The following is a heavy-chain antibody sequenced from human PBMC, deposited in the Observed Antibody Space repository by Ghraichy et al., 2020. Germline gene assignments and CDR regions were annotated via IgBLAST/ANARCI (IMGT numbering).Heavy chain of an antibody. J-gene: IGHJ4*02. Sequence: GGSLRLSCAASGFTFSSYWMSWVRQAPGKGLEWVANIKQDGSEKYYVDSVKGRFTISRDNAKNSLYLQMNSLRAEDTAVYYCARDLTGYSSGWYYFDYWGQGTLVTVSS. CDR2: IKQDGSEK. CDR3: ARDLTGYSSGWYYFDY. D-gene: IGHD6-19*01. CDR1: GFTFSSYW. V-gene: IGHV3-7*03.